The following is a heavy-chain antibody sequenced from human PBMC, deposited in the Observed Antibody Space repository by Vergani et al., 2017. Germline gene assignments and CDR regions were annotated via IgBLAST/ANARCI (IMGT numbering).Heavy chain of an antibody. CDR1: GVSIGSNSYY. Sequence: QLQLQESGPGLVKPSETLSLTCTVSGVSIGSNSYYWGWIQPPGKGLEWIGSIYYSGSTYYNPSLESRVTMSVDTSKSQFSLKLSSVTAADTAVYYCTRHWAVVAANNGFDPWGQGTLVTVSS. V-gene: IGHV4-39*01. D-gene: IGHD2-15*01. CDR2: IYYSGST. CDR3: TRHWAVVAANNGFDP. J-gene: IGHJ5*02.